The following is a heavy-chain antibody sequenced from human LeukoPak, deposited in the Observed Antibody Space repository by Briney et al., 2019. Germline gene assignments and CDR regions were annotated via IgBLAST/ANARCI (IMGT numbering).Heavy chain of an antibody. CDR2: ISGSGGST. V-gene: IGHV3-23*01. Sequence: GGSLRLSCAASGFTFSSYAMSWVRQAPGKGLEWVSAISGSGGSTYYADSVKGRFTISRDNSKNTLYLQMNSLRAEDTAVYYCAKDGERFLEWLSAPYFDYWGQGTLVTVSS. CDR3: AKDGERFLEWLSAPYFDY. CDR1: GFTFSSYA. D-gene: IGHD3-3*01. J-gene: IGHJ4*02.